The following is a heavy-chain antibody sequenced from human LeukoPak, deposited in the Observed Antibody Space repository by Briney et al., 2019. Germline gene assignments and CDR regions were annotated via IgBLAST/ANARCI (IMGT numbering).Heavy chain of an antibody. CDR1: GFTFSTYA. D-gene: IGHD2-21*01. V-gene: IGHV3-23*01. J-gene: IGHJ3*01. CDR3: AKDPLGVVDAFDL. CDR2: ISGSSSNT. Sequence: GGSLRLSCVGSGFTFSTYATNWVRQAPGKGLEWVSTISGSSSNTYYAESVKGRFTISRDNSKNTVFLQMNSLRAEDTAIYYCAKDPLGVVDAFDLWGQGTVVTVSS.